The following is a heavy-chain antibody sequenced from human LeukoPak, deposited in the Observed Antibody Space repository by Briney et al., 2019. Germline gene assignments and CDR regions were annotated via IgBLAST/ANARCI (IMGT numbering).Heavy chain of an antibody. J-gene: IGHJ4*02. CDR1: GYTFTGYY. Sequence: ASVKVSCKASGYTFTGYYMHWVRQAPGQGLEWMGWINPNSGGTNYAQKFRGRVTMTRDTSISTAYMELSRLRSDDTAVYYCARDSSSWYKSFDYWGQGTLVTVSS. V-gene: IGHV1-2*02. CDR3: ARDSSSWYKSFDY. D-gene: IGHD6-13*01. CDR2: INPNSGGT.